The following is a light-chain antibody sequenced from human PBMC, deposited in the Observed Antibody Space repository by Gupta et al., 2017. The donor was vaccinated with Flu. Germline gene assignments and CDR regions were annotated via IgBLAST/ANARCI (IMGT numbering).Light chain of an antibody. CDR1: QSGASD. CDR3: QQRSSWPIT. V-gene: IGKV3-11*01. J-gene: IGKJ5*01. CDR2: DAS. Sequence: ATLSLSPGEGATLPFRTSQSGASDLACYQQKPGQAPRLLISDASNRATAIPARFSGSGSGTDFTLTISSLQPEDFALYYCQQRSSWPITFGQGTRLEIK.